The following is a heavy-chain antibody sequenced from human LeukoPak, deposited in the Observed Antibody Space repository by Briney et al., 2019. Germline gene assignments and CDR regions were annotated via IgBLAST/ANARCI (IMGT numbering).Heavy chain of an antibody. V-gene: IGHV4-34*01. CDR1: GGSFTGYY. J-gene: IGHJ3*02. CDR3: AKSNGYGLVDI. D-gene: IGHD3-10*01. Sequence: SETLSLTCAVYGGSFTGYYWSWIRQPPGKGLEWIGSIYHSGSTYYNPSLKSRVTISLDTSRNQFSLKLTSVTAADTAVYYCAKSNGYGLVDIWGQGTMVTVSS. CDR2: IYHSGST.